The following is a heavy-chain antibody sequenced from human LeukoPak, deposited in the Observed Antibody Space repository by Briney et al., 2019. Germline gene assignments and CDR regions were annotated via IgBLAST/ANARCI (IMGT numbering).Heavy chain of an antibody. CDR1: GSYW. Sequence: GGSLRLSCAASGSYWMHWVRQAPGKGLEWVSTFKTNYNQVYYAESVRGRFTISTDNSKNTAYLQMNSLRVEDTALYYCARSVPDYTRFDFWGQGALVTVSS. D-gene: IGHD4-11*01. V-gene: IGHV3-23*05. CDR2: FKTNYNQV. CDR3: ARSVPDYTRFDF. J-gene: IGHJ4*01.